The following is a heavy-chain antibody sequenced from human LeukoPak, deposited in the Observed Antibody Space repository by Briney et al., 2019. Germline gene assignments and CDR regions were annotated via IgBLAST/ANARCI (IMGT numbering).Heavy chain of an antibody. Sequence: PGGSLRLSCAASGFTFNTYDMNWVRQAPGKGLEWVSFISASSSYKYYVDSVKGRFTISRDNAKNSLYLQMNSLRAEDTALYYCARGDIVGATTGYYFDYWGQGTLVTVSS. D-gene: IGHD1-26*01. CDR3: ARGDIVGATTGYYFDY. J-gene: IGHJ4*02. V-gene: IGHV3-21*04. CDR2: ISASSSYK. CDR1: GFTFNTYD.